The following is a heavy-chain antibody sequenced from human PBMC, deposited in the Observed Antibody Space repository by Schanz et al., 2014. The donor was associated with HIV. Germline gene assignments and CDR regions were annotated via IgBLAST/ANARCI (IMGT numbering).Heavy chain of an antibody. D-gene: IGHD4-17*01. CDR2: ISEFGGSA. Sequence: VQLVESGGGVVQPGRSLILSCAASGFTFSSLGMSWVRQAPGEGLEWVSGISEFGGSAWYADSVKGRFTISRDNSKNTLYLQMNSLRAEDTAVYYCAKGGFYGDYVSYYYGLDVWGQGTTVTVSS. CDR1: GFTFSSLG. CDR3: AKGGFYGDYVSYYYGLDV. J-gene: IGHJ6*02. V-gene: IGHV3-23*04.